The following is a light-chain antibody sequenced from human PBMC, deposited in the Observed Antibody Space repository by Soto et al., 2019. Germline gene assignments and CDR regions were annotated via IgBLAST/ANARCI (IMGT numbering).Light chain of an antibody. Sequence: IQLTQSPSSLSASVGDRVTITCRASQGIGDSLAWYQQKPGKAPSLLIYVASTLQSGVPSRFSGSGSGTDFTLTISSLQPDESGTYYCQQYETYFRTFGQGTKLEIK. V-gene: IGKV1-9*01. CDR3: QQYETYFRT. J-gene: IGKJ2*01. CDR2: VAS. CDR1: QGIGDS.